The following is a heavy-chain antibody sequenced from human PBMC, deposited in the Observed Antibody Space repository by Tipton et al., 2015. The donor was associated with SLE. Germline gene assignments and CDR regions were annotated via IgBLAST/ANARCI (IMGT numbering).Heavy chain of an antibody. J-gene: IGHJ3*02. V-gene: IGHV4-38-2*01. CDR3: AREVNRRDDSDAFDI. Sequence: TLSLTCAVSGYSINSGYYWGWVRQPPGKGLEWVGTVYHIGTTFYNPSLKSRLSISLDTSKNQFSLKLTSVTAADTAVYYCAREVNRRDDSDAFDIWGQGTVVTVSS. D-gene: IGHD3-3*01. CDR1: GYSINSGYY. CDR2: VYHIGTT.